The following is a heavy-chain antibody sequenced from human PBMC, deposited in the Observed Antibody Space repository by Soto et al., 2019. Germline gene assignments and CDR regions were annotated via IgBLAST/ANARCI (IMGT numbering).Heavy chain of an antibody. J-gene: IGHJ6*02. CDR3: ARDRGAASDIRYYYYGIDV. CDR2: ISSSSSYI. Sequence: GESLRLSCGPSGVISETYRVTWDRQPPGKGLEWVSSISSSSSYIYYADSVKGRFTISRDNAENSLYLQMSSLRADDTAVYYCARDRGAASDIRYYYYGIDVWGQGT. CDR1: GVISETYR. V-gene: IGHV3-21*01. D-gene: IGHD3-10*01.